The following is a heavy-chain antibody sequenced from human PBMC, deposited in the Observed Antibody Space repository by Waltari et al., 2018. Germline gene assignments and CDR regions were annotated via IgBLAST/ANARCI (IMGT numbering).Heavy chain of an antibody. CDR1: GFSRSTSGVG. CDR3: AHSSEWELPLDY. J-gene: IGHJ4*02. V-gene: IGHV2-5*01. D-gene: IGHD1-26*01. Sequence: QITLKESGPTLVKPTHTLTLTCTFSGFSRSTSGVGVDWIRQPPGKALEWLALIYWNDDKRYSPSLKSRLTITKDTSKNQVVLTMTNMDPVDTATYYCAHSSEWELPLDYWGQGTLVTVSS. CDR2: IYWNDDK.